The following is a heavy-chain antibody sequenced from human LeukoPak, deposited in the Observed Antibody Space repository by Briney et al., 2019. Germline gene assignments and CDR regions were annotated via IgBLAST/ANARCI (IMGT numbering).Heavy chain of an antibody. CDR3: AKGSWCDY. CDR2: ISASTGTT. Sequence: GGSLRLSCAASGFTFSRLDMIWVRQAPGKGLEWVSGISASTGTTYYADSVKGRFIISRDNSKDTLYLQMNSLRAEDTAVYYCAKGSWCDYWGQGSLVTVSS. D-gene: IGHD6-13*01. CDR1: GFTFSRLD. J-gene: IGHJ4*02. V-gene: IGHV3-23*01.